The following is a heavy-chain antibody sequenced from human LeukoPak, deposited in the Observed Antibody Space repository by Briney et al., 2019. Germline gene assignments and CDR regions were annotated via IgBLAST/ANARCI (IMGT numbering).Heavy chain of an antibody. Sequence: KPGGSLRLSCEASGFTFSDYYINWIRQAPGRGLEWIAYITGSGTSVYYADSVKGRFSVSRDNAANSVFLQMDSLRVDDSAVYFCTRDPEYSDNWGQGTLVTVSS. V-gene: IGHV3-11*01. CDR2: ITGSGTSV. CDR3: TRDPEYSDN. D-gene: IGHD1-14*01. CDR1: GFTFSDYY. J-gene: IGHJ4*02.